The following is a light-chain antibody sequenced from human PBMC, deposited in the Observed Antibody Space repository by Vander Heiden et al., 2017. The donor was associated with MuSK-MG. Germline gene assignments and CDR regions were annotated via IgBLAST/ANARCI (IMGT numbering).Light chain of an antibody. CDR3: QQTDHTPRT. CDR2: GAS. V-gene: IGKV1-39*01. J-gene: IGKJ2*02. CDR1: QTVSRN. Sequence: IHMTQSPPSLSASIGDGVSLTCRASQTVSRNLSWYQQKPGRAPNLLIFGASRLETEVPSQFSGSGSGINFTLTIDSLQPEDFATYYCQQTDHTPRTFGQGTRVDVK.